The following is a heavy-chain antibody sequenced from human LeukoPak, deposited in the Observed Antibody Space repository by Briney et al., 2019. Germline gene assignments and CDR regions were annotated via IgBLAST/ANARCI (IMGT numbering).Heavy chain of an antibody. CDR3: ARVPWANYYDIYFDY. D-gene: IGHD3-22*01. V-gene: IGHV1-46*01. CDR1: GYTFTTFY. CDR2: INPSSGST. Sequence: ASVKVSCXASGYTFTTFYMHWVRQAPGQGLEWMGIINPSSGSTSYAQKFQGRVTMTRGTSTSTVYMELSSLRSEDTAVYYCARVPWANYYDIYFDYWGQGTLVTVSS. J-gene: IGHJ4*02.